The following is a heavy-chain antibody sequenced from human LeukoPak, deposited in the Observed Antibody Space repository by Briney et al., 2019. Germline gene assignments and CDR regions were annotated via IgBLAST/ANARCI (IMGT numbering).Heavy chain of an antibody. J-gene: IGHJ6*02. CDR1: GFTFSNAW. V-gene: IGHV3-15*07. CDR2: IKSKTDGGTT. CDR3: TTPGGYDFWSGYLPDYYGMDV. D-gene: IGHD3-3*01. Sequence: GGSLRLSCAASGFTFSNAWMNWVRQAPGKGLEWVGRIKSKTDGGTTDYAAPVKGRITISRDDSKNTLYLQMNSLKTEDTAVYYCTTPGGYDFWSGYLPDYYGMDVWGQGTTVTVSS.